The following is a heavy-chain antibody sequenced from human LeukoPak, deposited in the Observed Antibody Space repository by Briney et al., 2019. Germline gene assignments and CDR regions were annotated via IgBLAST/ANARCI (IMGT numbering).Heavy chain of an antibody. J-gene: IGHJ4*02. D-gene: IGHD6-19*01. CDR3: ARAGEVAGTDY. V-gene: IGHV3-30-3*01. CDR1: GFTFRSYA. Sequence: GGSLRLSCAASGFTFRSYAMHWVRQAPGKGLEWVAVISYDGSNKYYADSVKGRFTISRDNSKNTLYLQMNSLRAEDTAVYYCARAGEVAGTDYWGQGTLVTVSS. CDR2: ISYDGSNK.